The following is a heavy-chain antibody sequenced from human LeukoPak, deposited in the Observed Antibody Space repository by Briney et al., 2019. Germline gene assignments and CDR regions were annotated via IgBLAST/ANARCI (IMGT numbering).Heavy chain of an antibody. V-gene: IGHV1-69*13. CDR2: IIPIFGTA. CDR1: GGTFSSYA. Sequence: ASVKVSCKASGGTFSSYAISWVRQAPGQGLEWMGGIIPIFGTANYAQKFQGRVTITADESTSTAYMELSSLRSEDTAVYYCARDSTYYYDSSGLPHDAFDIWGQGTMVTVSS. D-gene: IGHD3-22*01. CDR3: ARDSTYYYDSSGLPHDAFDI. J-gene: IGHJ3*02.